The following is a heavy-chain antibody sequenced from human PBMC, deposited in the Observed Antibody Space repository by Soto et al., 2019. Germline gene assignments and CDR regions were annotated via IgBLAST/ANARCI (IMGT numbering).Heavy chain of an antibody. V-gene: IGHV3-23*01. CDR1: GFTFSSYA. CDR3: AKVTYYDFWSGYSPRWFDP. Sequence: GGSLRTSCAASGFTFSSYAMSWVRQEPGKGLEWVSAISGSGGSTYYADSVKGRFTISRDNSKNTLYLQMNSLRAEDTAVYYCAKVTYYDFWSGYSPRWFDPWGQGTLVTVSS. CDR2: ISGSGGST. J-gene: IGHJ5*02. D-gene: IGHD3-3*01.